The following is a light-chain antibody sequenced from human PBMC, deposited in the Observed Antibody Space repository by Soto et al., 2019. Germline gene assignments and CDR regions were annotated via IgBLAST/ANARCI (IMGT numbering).Light chain of an antibody. V-gene: IGKV1-5*03. CDR1: QSIVGW. J-gene: IGKJ1*01. CDR3: QQYHTYSIT. CDR2: KAS. Sequence: DIQMTQSPSTTSASVGDRVIITGRASQSIVGWLAWYQHKPGKAPKLLIYKASSLESWVPLRFSGSGSGTEFTLNISSLQPDDFATYYCQQYHTYSITFGQETKVEIK.